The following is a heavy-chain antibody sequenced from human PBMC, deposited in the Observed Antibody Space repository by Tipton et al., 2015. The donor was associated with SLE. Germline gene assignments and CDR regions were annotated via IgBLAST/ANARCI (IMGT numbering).Heavy chain of an antibody. CDR3: ARVPLYYYYYMDV. J-gene: IGHJ6*03. CDR2: VYHSGST. CDR1: GVSISVSHW. Sequence: TLSLTCAVSGVSISVSHWWSWVRQSPGKGLEWIGEVYHSGSTNYNPSLKSRVTISVDTSKNQFSLKLSSVTAADTAVYYCARVPLYYYYYMDVWGKGTTVTVSS. V-gene: IGHV4-4*02.